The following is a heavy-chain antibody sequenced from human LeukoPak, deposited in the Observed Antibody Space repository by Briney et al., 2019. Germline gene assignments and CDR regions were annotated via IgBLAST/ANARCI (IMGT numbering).Heavy chain of an antibody. CDR1: GFTFSTYA. D-gene: IGHD1-14*01. CDR2: ISGSGGST. Sequence: PGGSLRLSCAASGFTFSTYAMSWVRQAPGKGLEWVSAISGSGGSTFYADSVKGRFTISRDNAKNTLYLQMNSLRAEDTAVYFCAKELNNLGSDYWGQGTLVTVSS. J-gene: IGHJ4*02. CDR3: AKELNNLGSDY. V-gene: IGHV3-23*01.